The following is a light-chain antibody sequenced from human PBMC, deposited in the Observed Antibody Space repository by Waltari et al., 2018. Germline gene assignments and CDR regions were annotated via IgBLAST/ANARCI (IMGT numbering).Light chain of an antibody. CDR1: SSAVGGYNY. CDR2: EVS. V-gene: IGLV2-8*01. Sequence: QSALTQPPSASGSPGQSVTISCTGTSSAVGGYNYVSWYQQHPGKAPKLMIYEVSKRPSGVPDRFSGSKSGNTASLTVSGLQAEDEADYYCSSYAGSNIVFGTGTKVTVL. J-gene: IGLJ1*01. CDR3: SSYAGSNIV.